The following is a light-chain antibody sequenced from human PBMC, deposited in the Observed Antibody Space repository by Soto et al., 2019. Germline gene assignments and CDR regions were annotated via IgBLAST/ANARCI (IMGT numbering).Light chain of an antibody. CDR1: QSISSW. J-gene: IGKJ1*01. CDR2: EAS. Sequence: DIQMTQSPSTLSASVGDRVTITCRASQSISSWLAWYQQKPGKAPNLLIYEASRLESAVPSRFSGSASGTEFTLTINSLQPDDFATYFCQQYSSYPETCGQGTKVDIK. CDR3: QQYSSYPET. V-gene: IGKV1-5*03.